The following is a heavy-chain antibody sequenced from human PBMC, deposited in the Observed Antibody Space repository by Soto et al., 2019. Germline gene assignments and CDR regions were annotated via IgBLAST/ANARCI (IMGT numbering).Heavy chain of an antibody. V-gene: IGHV1-69*01. CDR2: IIPIFGTA. J-gene: IGHJ6*02. Sequence: QVQLVQSGAEVKKPGSSVKVSCKASGGTFSSYAISWVRQAPGQGLEWMGGIIPIFGTANYAQKFQGRVTITADESTSTAYMELSSLRSEDTAVYYCARRSSGSIAAPTKRYYYGMDVWGQGTKVTVSS. CDR1: GGTFSSYA. CDR3: ARRSSGSIAAPTKRYYYGMDV. D-gene: IGHD6-6*01.